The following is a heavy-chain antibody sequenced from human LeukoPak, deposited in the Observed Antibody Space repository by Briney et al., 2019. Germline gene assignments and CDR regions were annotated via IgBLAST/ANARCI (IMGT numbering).Heavy chain of an antibody. CDR2: ISSDGRIK. D-gene: IGHD3-3*01. V-gene: IGHV3-30*18. CDR1: GFALSGYA. CDR3: AKKALRPY. J-gene: IGHJ4*02. Sequence: GGSLRLSCAASGFALSGYALHWVRQAPGKGLEWVALISSDGRIKYYADSVKGRFTISRDNSKNTLYLQMNSLRAEDTAVYYCAKKALRPYWGQGTLVTVSS.